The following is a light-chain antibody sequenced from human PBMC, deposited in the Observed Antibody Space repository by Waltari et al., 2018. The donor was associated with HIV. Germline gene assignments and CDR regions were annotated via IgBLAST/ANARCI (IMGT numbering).Light chain of an antibody. V-gene: IGKV3-11*01. Sequence: LVLTQFPATLSLSPGERATLSCRASQTISGSIAWYQQRPGQTPRLLIYDSSNRATDIPARFSGRGSGTDFTLTIASLESEDFTFYYCQHRSSCPLYTFGQGTRVEI. J-gene: IGKJ2*01. CDR3: QHRSSCPLYT. CDR2: DSS. CDR1: QTISGS.